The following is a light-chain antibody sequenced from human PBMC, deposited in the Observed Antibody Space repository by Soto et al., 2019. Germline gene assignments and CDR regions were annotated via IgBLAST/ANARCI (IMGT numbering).Light chain of an antibody. CDR2: AAS. Sequence: DIQMTQSPSSLSASVGDRVTITCRASQSISSYLNWYQQKPGKAPKLLIYAASSLQSGVPSRFSGSGSGTDVTLTISRLQHEDFATYYCQQSYSPLYTFGQGTKLEIK. J-gene: IGKJ2*01. CDR3: QQSYSPLYT. V-gene: IGKV1-39*01. CDR1: QSISSY.